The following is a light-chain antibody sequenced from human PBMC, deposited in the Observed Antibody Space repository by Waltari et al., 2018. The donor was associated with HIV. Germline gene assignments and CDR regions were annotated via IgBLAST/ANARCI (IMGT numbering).Light chain of an antibody. CDR1: QSIGTS. J-gene: IGKJ2*01. Sequence: DIQMTQSPSSVSASVGDKVTITCRASQSIGTSLAWYQQKPGKAPTLLIHAASKLQGGVPLRFSGTGAETDFTLTISSLQAEDFATYHCQQAHSFPYTFGQGTKVDIK. CDR2: AAS. CDR3: QQAHSFPYT. V-gene: IGKV1-12*01.